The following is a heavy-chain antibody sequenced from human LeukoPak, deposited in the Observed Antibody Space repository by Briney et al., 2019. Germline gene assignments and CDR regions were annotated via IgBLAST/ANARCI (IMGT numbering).Heavy chain of an antibody. D-gene: IGHD3-3*01. Sequence: ASVKVSCKASGYTFTSYYIHWVRQAPGQGLEWMGIINPSGGSTSYAQKFQGRVTMTRDMSTSTVYMELSSLRSEDTAVYYCARDREGVFGVVTETNWFDPWGQGTLVTVSS. CDR3: ARDREGVFGVVTETNWFDP. J-gene: IGHJ5*02. V-gene: IGHV1-46*01. CDR1: GYTFTSYY. CDR2: INPSGGST.